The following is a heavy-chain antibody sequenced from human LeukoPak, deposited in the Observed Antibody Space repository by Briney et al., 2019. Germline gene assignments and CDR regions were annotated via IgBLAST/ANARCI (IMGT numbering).Heavy chain of an antibody. CDR3: VRERFGAIVEN. Sequence: GRSLRLSCAASGFTFANDRMSWVRQAPGKGLEWVSTVYGGGNTAYADSVKGRFTISRDTSKNTLLLQMNSLRAEDTALYFCVRERFGAIVENWGQGALVIVSS. J-gene: IGHJ4*02. CDR1: GFTFANDR. V-gene: IGHV3-53*01. D-gene: IGHD5-24*01. CDR2: VYGGGNT.